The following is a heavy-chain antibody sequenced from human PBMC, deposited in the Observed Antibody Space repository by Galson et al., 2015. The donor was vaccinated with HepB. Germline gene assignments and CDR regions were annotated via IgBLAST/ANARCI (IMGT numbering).Heavy chain of an antibody. CDR1: GYTFTSYA. D-gene: IGHD2-21*02. J-gene: IGHJ5*02. V-gene: IGHV1-3*01. Sequence: SVKVSCKASGYTFTSYAMHLVRQAPVQRLAWMGWINAGNGNTKYSQKFQGRFTITRDTSASTAYMELSSLRSGDTAVYYCARVEYCGGACYPGNWFDPWGQGTLVTVSS. CDR2: INAGNGNT. CDR3: ARVEYCGGACYPGNWFDP.